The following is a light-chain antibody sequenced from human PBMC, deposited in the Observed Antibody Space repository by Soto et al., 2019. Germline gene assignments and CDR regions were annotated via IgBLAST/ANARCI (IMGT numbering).Light chain of an antibody. V-gene: IGKV1-5*01. Sequence: IQLTQSPGARASAVGGAGTSTCRASQNIRNLLAWYPQKPGKAPKPLIYDASTLKTGVPSRFSGSGSGSEFNFTITGLQPDEFATYFGQQYNTYATFGQGTRLEIK. CDR1: QNIRNL. CDR3: QQYNTYAT. CDR2: DAS. J-gene: IGKJ5*01.